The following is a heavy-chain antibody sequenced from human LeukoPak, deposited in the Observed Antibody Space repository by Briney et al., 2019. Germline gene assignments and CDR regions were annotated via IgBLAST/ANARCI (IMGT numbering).Heavy chain of an antibody. V-gene: IGHV3-23*01. CDR1: GFTFSSYA. D-gene: IGHD4-17*01. Sequence: GGSLRLSCAAAGFTFSSYAMSWVRQAPGKGLEWVSTTSPSGGGTIYADSVKGRFTISRDNSKNTLFLQMNSLRAEDTAVYYCGKHDYGDYRSFDLWGQGPMVTVS. J-gene: IGHJ3*01. CDR3: GKHDYGDYRSFDL. CDR2: TSPSGGGT.